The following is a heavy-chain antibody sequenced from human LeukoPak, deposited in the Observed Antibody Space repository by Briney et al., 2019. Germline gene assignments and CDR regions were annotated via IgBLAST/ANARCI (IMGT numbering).Heavy chain of an antibody. V-gene: IGHV3-48*03. CDR1: GFTFSDFE. CDR3: AREGWHNDAFDI. J-gene: IGHJ3*02. D-gene: IGHD6-19*01. Sequence: GGSLRLSCAASGFTFSDFEINWVRQAPGKGLEWISYITNSGYTKYYADSVKGRFTISRDNAKNSLYLQMNSLRADDTAIYYCAREGWHNDAFDIWGQGTMVTVSS. CDR2: ITNSGYTK.